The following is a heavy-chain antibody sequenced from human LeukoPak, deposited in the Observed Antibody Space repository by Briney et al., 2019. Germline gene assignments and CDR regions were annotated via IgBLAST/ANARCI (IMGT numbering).Heavy chain of an antibody. D-gene: IGHD3-22*01. CDR3: AKDHGDYYDSSGYYSANNYFDY. CDR2: ISYDGSNK. J-gene: IGHJ4*02. CDR1: GFTFSSYG. V-gene: IGHV3-30*18. Sequence: PGGSLRLSCAASGFTFSSYGMHWVRQAPGKGLEWVAVISYDGSNKYYADSVKGRFTVSRDNPKNTLYLQMNSLRAEDTAVYYCAKDHGDYYDSSGYYSANNYFDYWGQGTLVTVSS.